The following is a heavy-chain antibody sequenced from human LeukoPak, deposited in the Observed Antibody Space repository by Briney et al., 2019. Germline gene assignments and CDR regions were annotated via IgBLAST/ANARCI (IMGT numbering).Heavy chain of an antibody. CDR2: INPSGGST. J-gene: IGHJ6*02. V-gene: IGHV1-46*01. D-gene: IGHD3-3*01. CDR3: AREGFPPKISDFWSGLSPYYYYGMDV. CDR1: GYTFTSYY. Sequence: ASVKVSCKASGYTFTSYYMHWVRQAPGQGLEWMGIINPSGGSTSYTQKFQGRVTMTRDTSTSTVYMELSSLRPEDTAVYYCAREGFPPKISDFWSGLSPYYYYGMDVWGQGTTVTVSS.